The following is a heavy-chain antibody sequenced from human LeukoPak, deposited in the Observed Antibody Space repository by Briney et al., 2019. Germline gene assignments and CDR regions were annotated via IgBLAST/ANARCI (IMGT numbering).Heavy chain of an antibody. Sequence: SETLSLTCAVYGGSFSGYYWSWIRQPPGKGLEWIGEINHSGSTNYNPSLKSRVTISVDTSKNQFSLKLSSVTAADTAVYYCARDRKDYGSGSRTYYYYYMDVWGKGTTVTIPS. D-gene: IGHD3-10*01. CDR3: ARDRKDYGSGSRTYYYYYMDV. V-gene: IGHV4-34*01. CDR1: GGSFSGYY. CDR2: INHSGST. J-gene: IGHJ6*03.